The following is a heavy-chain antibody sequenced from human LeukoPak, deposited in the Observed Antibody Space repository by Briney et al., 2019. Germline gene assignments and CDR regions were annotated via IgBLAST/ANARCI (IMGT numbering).Heavy chain of an antibody. Sequence: SETLSLTCAVYGGSFSGYYWSWIRQPPGKGLEWIGEINHSGSTNYNPSLKSRVTISVDTSKNQFSLKLSSVTAADTAVYYCARAVITMVRGVIFPGPTGDYYYYMDVWGKGTTVTVSS. CDR1: GGSFSGYY. J-gene: IGHJ6*03. D-gene: IGHD3-10*01. CDR3: ARAVITMVRGVIFPGPTGDYYYYMDV. V-gene: IGHV4-34*01. CDR2: INHSGST.